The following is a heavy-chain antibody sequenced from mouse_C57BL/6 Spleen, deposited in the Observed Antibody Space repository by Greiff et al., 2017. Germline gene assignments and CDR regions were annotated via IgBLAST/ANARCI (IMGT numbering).Heavy chain of an antibody. Sequence: EVQLQESGPGLVKPSQSLSLTCSVTGYSITSGYYWNWIRQFPGNKLEWMGYISYDGSNNYNPSLKNRISITRDTSKNQFFLKLNSVTTEDTATYYCARDHDYDRDYYAMDYWGQGTSVTVSS. J-gene: IGHJ4*01. V-gene: IGHV3-6*01. CDR2: ISYDGSN. CDR1: GYSITSGYY. CDR3: ARDHDYDRDYYAMDY. D-gene: IGHD2-4*01.